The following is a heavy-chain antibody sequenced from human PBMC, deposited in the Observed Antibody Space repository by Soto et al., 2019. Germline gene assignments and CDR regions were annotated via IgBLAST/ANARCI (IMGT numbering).Heavy chain of an antibody. CDR2: INDRGST. Sequence: SETLSLTCAVYGGSFTGYFWSWIRQSPGKGLEWIGEINDRGSTVYSPSLKSRIIISVDTSMDQFSLKMSSVTAADTAVYYCGRGLRRSIDSWGQGTLVTVS. CDR1: GGSFTGYF. V-gene: IGHV4-34*01. J-gene: IGHJ4*02. CDR3: GRGLRRSIDS.